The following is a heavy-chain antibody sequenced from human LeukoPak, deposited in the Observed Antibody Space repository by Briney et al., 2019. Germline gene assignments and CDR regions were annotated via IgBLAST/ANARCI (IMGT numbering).Heavy chain of an antibody. Sequence: PGRSLRLSCAASGFTFSSYAMHWVRQGPGKGLEWVAVISYDGSNKYDADSVKGRFTISRDNSTNTLYLQMNSLRAEDTAVYYCARDPDLYSSSPKYDYWGQGTLVTVSS. J-gene: IGHJ4*02. CDR2: ISYDGSNK. V-gene: IGHV3-30*04. D-gene: IGHD3-22*01. CDR3: ARDPDLYSSSPKYDY. CDR1: GFTFSSYA.